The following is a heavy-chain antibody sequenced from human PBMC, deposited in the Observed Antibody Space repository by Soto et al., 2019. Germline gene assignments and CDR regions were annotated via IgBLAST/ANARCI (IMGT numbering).Heavy chain of an antibody. V-gene: IGHV3-33*01. Sequence: GGSLGLSCAASGFTFSSYGMHWVRQAPGKGLEWVAVIWYDGSNKYYADSVKGRFTISRDNSKNTLYLQMNSLRAEDTAVYYCARGDFWSGYYLPGYSGYHYSSFDYWGQGTLVTVSS. CDR3: ARGDFWSGYYLPGYSGYHYSSFDY. CDR1: GFTFSSYG. J-gene: IGHJ4*02. D-gene: IGHD3-3*01. CDR2: IWYDGSNK.